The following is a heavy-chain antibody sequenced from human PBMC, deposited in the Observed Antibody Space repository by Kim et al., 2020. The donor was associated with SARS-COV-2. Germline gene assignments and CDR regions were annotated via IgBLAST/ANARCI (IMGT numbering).Heavy chain of an antibody. CDR3: AKDDCSSTSCSMYYYYYYGMDV. CDR2: ISYDGSNK. CDR1: GFTFSSYG. V-gene: IGHV3-30*18. Sequence: GGSLRLSCAASGFTFSSYGMHWVRQAPGKGLEWVAVISYDGSNKYYADSVKGRFTISRDNSKNTLYLQMNSLRAEDTAVYYCAKDDCSSTSCSMYYYYYYGMDVWGQGTTVTVSS. J-gene: IGHJ6*02. D-gene: IGHD2-2*01.